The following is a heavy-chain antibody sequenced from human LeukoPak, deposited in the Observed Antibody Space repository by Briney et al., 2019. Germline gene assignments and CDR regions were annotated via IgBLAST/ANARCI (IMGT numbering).Heavy chain of an antibody. CDR3: AREIIAVAGKVCDWFDP. CDR2: ISAYNGNT. V-gene: IGHV1-18*01. CDR1: GYTFTSYG. D-gene: IGHD6-19*01. Sequence: ASVKVSCKASGYTFTSYGISWLRQAPGQGLEWMGWISAYNGNTNYAQKLQGRVTMTTDTSTSTAYMELRSLRSDDTAVYYCAREIIAVAGKVCDWFDPWGQGTLVTVSS. J-gene: IGHJ5*02.